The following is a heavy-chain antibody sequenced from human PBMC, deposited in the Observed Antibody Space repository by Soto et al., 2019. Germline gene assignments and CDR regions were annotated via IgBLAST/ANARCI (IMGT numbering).Heavy chain of an antibody. V-gene: IGHV4-34*01. CDR3: ARGDPQASYNWFDP. J-gene: IGHJ5*02. CDR1: GGSFSGYY. Sequence: SETLSLTCAVYGGSFSGYYWSWIRQPPGKGLEWIGEINHSGSTNYNPSLKSRVTISVDASKNQFSLKLSSVTAADTAVYYCARGDPQASYNWFDPWGQGTLVTVSS. CDR2: INHSGST.